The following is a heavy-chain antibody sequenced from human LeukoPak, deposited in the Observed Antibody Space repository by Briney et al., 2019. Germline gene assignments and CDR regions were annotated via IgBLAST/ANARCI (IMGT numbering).Heavy chain of an antibody. J-gene: IGHJ6*03. D-gene: IGHD1-1*01. CDR2: IYYSGST. CDR3: ARLPGTVSYYYMDV. Sequence: SETLSLTSTVSGGSISSYYWSWIRQPPGKGLEWIGYIYYSGSTNYNPSLKSRVTISVDTSKNQFSLKLSSVTAADTAVYYCARLPGTVSYYYMDVWGKGTTVTVSS. CDR1: GGSISSYY. V-gene: IGHV4-59*08.